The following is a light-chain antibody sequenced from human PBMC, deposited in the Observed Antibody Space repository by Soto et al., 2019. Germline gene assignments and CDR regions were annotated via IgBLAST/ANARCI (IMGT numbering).Light chain of an antibody. CDR1: QSLRSSY. CDR2: GAS. J-gene: IGKJ3*01. V-gene: IGKV3-20*01. CDR3: QQYGSSPFT. Sequence: EIGLTQSPGTLSLSPGERATLSCRASQSLRSSYLAWYQRKPGQAPRLLIYGASSRATGIPDRFSGSGSGTDFTLTISRLEPEDFAVYYCQQYGSSPFTFGPGTKVDIK.